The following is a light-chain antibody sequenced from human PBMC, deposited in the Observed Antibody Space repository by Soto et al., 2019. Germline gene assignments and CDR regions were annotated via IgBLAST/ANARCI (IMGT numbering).Light chain of an antibody. CDR3: QQSHSAPT. Sequence: DIQMTQSPSSLSASVGDSVTISCRSSQNIDTFLNWYQQKAGEAPKLLIRSSTTLQDGVPSRFTGSGSGTEFALTIASLQPEDFASYYCQQSHSAPTFGQGTKV. CDR2: SST. J-gene: IGKJ1*01. V-gene: IGKV1-39*01. CDR1: QNIDTF.